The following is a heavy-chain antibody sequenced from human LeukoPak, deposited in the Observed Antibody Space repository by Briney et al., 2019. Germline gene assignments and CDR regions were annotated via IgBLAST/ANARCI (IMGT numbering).Heavy chain of an antibody. D-gene: IGHD3-3*01. V-gene: IGHV1-8*01. CDR2: MNPNSGNT. Sequence: ASVKVSCKASGYTFTSYDINWVRQATGQGLEWMGWMNPNSGNTGYAQKFQGRVTMTSNTSISTAYMELSSLRSEDTAVYYCARYQYYDFWSGPDYWGQGTLVTVSS. J-gene: IGHJ4*02. CDR3: ARYQYYDFWSGPDY. CDR1: GYTFTSYD.